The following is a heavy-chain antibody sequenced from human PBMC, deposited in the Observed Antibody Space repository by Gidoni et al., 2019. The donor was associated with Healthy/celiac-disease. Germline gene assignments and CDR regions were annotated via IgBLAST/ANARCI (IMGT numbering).Heavy chain of an antibody. CDR1: GASFSGYY. CDR3: ARYPMVRGAPFDY. Sequence: QVQLQQWGAGLLKPSETLSLTCAVYGASFSGYYWSWIRQPPGKGLEWIGEINHSGSTNYNPSLKSRVTISVDTSKNQFSLKLSSVTAADTAVYYCARYPMVRGAPFDYWGQGTLVTVSS. CDR2: INHSGST. J-gene: IGHJ4*02. D-gene: IGHD3-10*01. V-gene: IGHV4-34*01.